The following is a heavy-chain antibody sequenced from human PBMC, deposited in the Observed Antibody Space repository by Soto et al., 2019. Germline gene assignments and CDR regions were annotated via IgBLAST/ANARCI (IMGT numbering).Heavy chain of an antibody. Sequence: SGPTLVNPTQTLTLTCTFSGFSLSTSGMRVSWIRQPPGNALEWLARIDWDDDKFYSTSLKTRLTISKDTSKNQVVLTMTNMDPVDQATYYCARTYAPPGDYYYYGMDARGKGTTVIV. V-gene: IGHV2-70*04. CDR2: IDWDDDK. D-gene: IGHD3-10*01. J-gene: IGHJ6*04. CDR3: ARTYAPPGDYYYYGMDA. CDR1: GFSLSTSGMR.